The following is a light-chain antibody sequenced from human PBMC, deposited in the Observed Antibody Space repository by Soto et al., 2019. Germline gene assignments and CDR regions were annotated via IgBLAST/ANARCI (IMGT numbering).Light chain of an antibody. CDR1: QSVDSSN. J-gene: IGKJ1*01. V-gene: IGKV3-20*01. CDR2: GAS. CDR3: QQAWA. Sequence: EIVLTQSPRTLSLSPGERATLSCRASQSVDSSNLVWYQQRSGQAPRLLIYGASSRATGIPDRFSGSGSGTDFTLTISRLEPEDVAVYYCQQAWAFSQGNKVEIK.